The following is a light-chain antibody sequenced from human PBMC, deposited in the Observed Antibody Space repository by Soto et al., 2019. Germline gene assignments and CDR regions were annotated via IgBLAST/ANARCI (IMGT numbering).Light chain of an antibody. V-gene: IGLV6-57*01. Sequence: NFMLTQPHSVSESPGKTVTISCTRSSGSIASNYVQWYQQRPGSYPTTVIYEDNERPSGVPGRFSGSIDSSSNSASLTISGLKTEDEADYYCQSYDTTNVIFGGGTKLTVL. CDR3: QSYDTTNVI. J-gene: IGLJ2*01. CDR2: EDN. CDR1: SGSIASNY.